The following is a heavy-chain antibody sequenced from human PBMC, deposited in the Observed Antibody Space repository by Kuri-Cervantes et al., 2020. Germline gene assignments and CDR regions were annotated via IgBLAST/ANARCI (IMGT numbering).Heavy chain of an antibody. J-gene: IGHJ4*02. Sequence: SETLSLTWIVSGSSIGSGTHYWSLIRQPAGMGLEGIGRNNTSGSSNYNASIKTRVNMLVDTSKNQLSLKLSSVTAADTAVYYCAREDRWGSTIDYWGKGTPVTVSS. CDR2: NNTSGSS. V-gene: IGHV4-61*02. D-gene: IGHD5-24*01. CDR3: AREDRWGSTIDY. CDR1: GSSIGSGTHY.